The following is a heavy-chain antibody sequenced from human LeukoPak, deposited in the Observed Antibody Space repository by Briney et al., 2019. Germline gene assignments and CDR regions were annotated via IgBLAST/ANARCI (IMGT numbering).Heavy chain of an antibody. CDR1: GFTFSSYW. V-gene: IGHV3-7*01. Sequence: KAGGSLRLSCVASGFTFSSYWMSWVRQAPGKGLEWVANIKQDGSEKYYVDSVKGRFTISRDNAKNSLYLQMNSLRAEDTAVYYCARASYWNYEYRRDFDYWGQGTLVTVSS. J-gene: IGHJ4*02. D-gene: IGHD1-7*01. CDR3: ARASYWNYEYRRDFDY. CDR2: IKQDGSEK.